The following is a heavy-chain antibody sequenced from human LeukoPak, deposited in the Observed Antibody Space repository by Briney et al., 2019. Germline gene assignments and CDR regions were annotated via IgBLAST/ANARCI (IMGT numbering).Heavy chain of an antibody. CDR1: RFTFSSYV. D-gene: IGHD3-10*01. Sequence: GGSLRLSCVVSRFTFSSYVMSWDRQAPGKGLEWVSAISGSGGNTYYADSVKGRFTISRDNSKNTLYLQMNSLRAEDTAVYYCAKVHYYDSGSYRYYFDYWDQGTLVTVSS. V-gene: IGHV3-23*01. J-gene: IGHJ4*02. CDR2: ISGSGGNT. CDR3: AKVHYYDSGSYRYYFDY.